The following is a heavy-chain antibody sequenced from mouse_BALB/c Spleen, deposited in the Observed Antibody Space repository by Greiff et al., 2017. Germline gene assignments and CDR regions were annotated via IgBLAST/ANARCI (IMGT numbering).Heavy chain of an antibody. J-gene: IGHJ3*01. CDR2: ISSGSSTI. CDR1: GFTFSSFG. V-gene: IGHV5-17*02. D-gene: IGHD1-1*01. CDR3: ARDRGYYGSSYVGFAY. Sequence: EVQGVESGGGLVQPGGSRKLSCAASGFTFSSFGMHWVRQAPEKGLEWVAYISSGSSTIYYADTVKGRFTISRDNPKNTLFLQMTSLRSEDTAMYYCARDRGYYGSSYVGFAYWGQGTLVTVSA.